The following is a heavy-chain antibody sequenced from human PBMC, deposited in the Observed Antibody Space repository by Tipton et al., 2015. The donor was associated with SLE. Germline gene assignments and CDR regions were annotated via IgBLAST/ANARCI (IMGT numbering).Heavy chain of an antibody. Sequence: QLVQSGAEVKKPGASVKVSCTASGYTFTNHYMHWVRQAPGQGLEWMGLINPSGDGRSYAQKFRGRVTMTSDTITSTVYLDVSSLTSDDTAIYYCARGADRWQNIDYWGQGTLVTVSS. J-gene: IGHJ4*02. CDR2: INPSGDGR. D-gene: IGHD5-24*01. CDR3: ARGADRWQNIDY. V-gene: IGHV1-46*01. CDR1: GYTFTNHY.